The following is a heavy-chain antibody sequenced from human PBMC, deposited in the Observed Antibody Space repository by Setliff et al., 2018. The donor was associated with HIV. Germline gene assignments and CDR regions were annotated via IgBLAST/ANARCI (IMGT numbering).Heavy chain of an antibody. Sequence: GSLRLSCAASGFTFSSYGMHWVRQAPGKGLEWVAIIWYDGSNKHYADSVKGRFTISRDDSKNTLYLQMNSLTSEDTAVYYCARDLNWAFDYWGQGILVTVSS. V-gene: IGHV3-33*01. J-gene: IGHJ4*02. CDR3: ARDLNWAFDY. CDR2: IWYDGSNK. D-gene: IGHD1-1*01. CDR1: GFTFSSYG.